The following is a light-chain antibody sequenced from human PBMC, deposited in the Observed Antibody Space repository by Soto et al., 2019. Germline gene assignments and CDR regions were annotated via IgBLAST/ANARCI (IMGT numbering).Light chain of an antibody. J-gene: IGKJ1*01. CDR2: DAS. V-gene: IGKV1-39*01. CDR1: QSISTY. Sequence: DIQMTQSPSSLAASVGARVTITCRASQSISTYLNWYQQKPGKAPKVLIFDASRLQSGVASRFSGSGSGTDFTLTISSLQPEDSATYYCQQSYGAPWTFGQGTKVQVK. CDR3: QQSYGAPWT.